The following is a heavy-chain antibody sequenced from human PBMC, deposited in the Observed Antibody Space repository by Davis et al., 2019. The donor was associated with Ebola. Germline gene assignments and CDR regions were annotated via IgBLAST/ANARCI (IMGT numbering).Heavy chain of an antibody. CDR1: GGSIGGSAYA. CDR2: IYHSGNT. CDR3: ARQGLLWFGELLFNPYYFDY. Sequence: MPSETLSLTCAVSGGSIGGSAYAWNWIRQPPGKGLEWVGYIYHSGNTYYNPSLESRVTISVDTSKNQFSLKLSSVTAADTAVYYCARQGLLWFGELLFNPYYFDYWGQGTLVTVSS. D-gene: IGHD3-10*01. V-gene: IGHV4-30-2*01. J-gene: IGHJ4*02.